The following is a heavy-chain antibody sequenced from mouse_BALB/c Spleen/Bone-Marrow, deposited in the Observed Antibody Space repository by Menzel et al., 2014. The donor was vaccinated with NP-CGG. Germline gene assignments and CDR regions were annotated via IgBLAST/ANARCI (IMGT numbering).Heavy chain of an antibody. Sequence: VQLQQSGTELVRPGTSVIISCKASGYSFTNYYLGWVKQRPGHGLEWIGDIYPGGGYTDYSERFKGKATLTADTSSSTAYMCLSSLTSEDSAVYFCARDNNSKDFFDYWGQGTTLTVSS. CDR3: ARDNNSKDFFDY. CDR1: GYSFTNYY. V-gene: IGHV1-63*02. D-gene: IGHD2-5*01. J-gene: IGHJ2*01. CDR2: IYPGGGYT.